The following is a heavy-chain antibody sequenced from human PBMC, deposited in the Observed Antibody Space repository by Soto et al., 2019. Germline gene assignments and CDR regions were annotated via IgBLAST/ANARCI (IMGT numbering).Heavy chain of an antibody. J-gene: IGHJ4*02. D-gene: IGHD1-26*01. CDR1: GFTFSSYG. Sequence: QVQLVESGGGVVQPGRSLRLSCAASGFTFSSYGMHWVRQAPGKGLEWVAVIWYDGSNKYYADSVKGRFTISRDNSKKTLYLQMNSLRAEDTVVYYCARGWELLDYWCQGTLVSVSS. CDR3: ARGWELLDY. CDR2: IWYDGSNK. V-gene: IGHV3-33*01.